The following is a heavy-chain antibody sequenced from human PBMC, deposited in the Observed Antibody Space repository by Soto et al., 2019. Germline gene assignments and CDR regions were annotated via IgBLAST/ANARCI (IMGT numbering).Heavy chain of an antibody. CDR2: IKQDGSEK. Sequence: EVQLVESGGGLVQPGGSLRLSCAASGFTFTIYWMSWVRQAPGKGLEWVANIKQDGSEKYYVDSVKGRFTISRDNAKNSLYLQMNSLRAEDTALYYCARVYPGSGWPYHYYGMDVWGQGTTVTVSS. V-gene: IGHV3-7*01. CDR3: ARVYPGSGWPYHYYGMDV. CDR1: GFTFTIYW. D-gene: IGHD6-19*01. J-gene: IGHJ6*02.